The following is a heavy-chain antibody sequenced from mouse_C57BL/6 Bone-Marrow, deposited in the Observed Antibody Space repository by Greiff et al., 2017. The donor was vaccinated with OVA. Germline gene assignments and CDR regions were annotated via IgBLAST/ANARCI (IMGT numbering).Heavy chain of an antibody. J-gene: IGHJ3*01. Sequence: DVKLVESGGDLVKPGGSLKLSCAASGFTFSSYGMSWVRQTPDKRLEWVATISSGGSYTYYPDSVKGRFTLSRDNAKNTLYLQMSSLKSEDTAMYYCARPYYSNYGFAYWGQGTLVTVSA. V-gene: IGHV5-6*02. D-gene: IGHD2-5*01. CDR2: ISSGGSYT. CDR1: GFTFSSYG. CDR3: ARPYYSNYGFAY.